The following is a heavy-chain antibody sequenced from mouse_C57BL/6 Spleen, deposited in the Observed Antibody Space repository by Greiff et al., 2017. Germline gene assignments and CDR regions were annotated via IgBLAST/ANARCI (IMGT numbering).Heavy chain of an antibody. CDR1: GYTFTDYE. CDR2: IDPETGGT. Sequence: VQLQQSGAELVRPGASVTLSCKASGYTFTDYEMHWVKQTPVHGLEWIGAIDPETGGTASNQKFTGKAILTADKSSSTAYMELRSLTSGDSAVYYCTRGGYSNFAYWGQGTLLTVSA. V-gene: IGHV1-15*01. J-gene: IGHJ3*01. D-gene: IGHD2-5*01. CDR3: TRGGYSNFAY.